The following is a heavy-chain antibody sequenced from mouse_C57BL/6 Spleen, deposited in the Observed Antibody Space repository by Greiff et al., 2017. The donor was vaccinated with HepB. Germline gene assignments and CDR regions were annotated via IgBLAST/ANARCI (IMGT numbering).Heavy chain of an antibody. CDR1: GYAFSSSW. V-gene: IGHV1-82*01. Sequence: QVQLQQSGPELVKPGASVKISCKASGYAFSSSWMNWVKQRPGKGLEWIGRIYPGDGDTNYNGKFKGKATLTADKSSSTAYMQLSSLTSEDSAVYFCARSYSNYVPYAMDYWGQGTSVTVSS. J-gene: IGHJ4*01. D-gene: IGHD2-5*01. CDR3: ARSYSNYVPYAMDY. CDR2: IYPGDGDT.